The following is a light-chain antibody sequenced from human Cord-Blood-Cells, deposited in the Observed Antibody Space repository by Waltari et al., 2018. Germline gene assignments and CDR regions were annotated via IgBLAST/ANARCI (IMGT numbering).Light chain of an antibody. CDR3: QSYDSSNQV. J-gene: IGLJ3*02. Sequence: FMLTQPHSVSESPGKTVTNSFTRSRSSIASNEVQWYQQRPGSAPTTVIYEDNQRPSGVPDRFSGSIDSSSNSASLTISGLKTEDEADYYCQSYDSSNQVFGGGTKLTVL. V-gene: IGLV6-57*03. CDR1: RSSIASNE. CDR2: EDN.